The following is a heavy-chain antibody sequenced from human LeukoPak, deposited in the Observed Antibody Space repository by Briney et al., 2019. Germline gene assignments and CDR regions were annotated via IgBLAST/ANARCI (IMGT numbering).Heavy chain of an antibody. CDR3: ASGPVVPAAIGAYFDY. D-gene: IGHD2-2*01. J-gene: IGHJ4*02. CDR2: IYYSGST. V-gene: IGHV4-31*03. CDR1: GGSISSGGYY. Sequence: SQTLSLTCTVSGGSISSGGYYWSWIRQHPGKGLEWIGYIYYSGSTYYNPSLKSRVTISVDTSKNQFSLKLSSVTVADTAVYYCASGPVVPAAIGAYFDYWGQGTLVTVSS.